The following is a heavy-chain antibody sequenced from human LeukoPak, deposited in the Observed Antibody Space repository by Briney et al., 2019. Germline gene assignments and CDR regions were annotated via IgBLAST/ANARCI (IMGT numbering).Heavy chain of an antibody. V-gene: IGHV4-34*01. J-gene: IGHJ5*02. CDR3: ARGERYCSSTSCQGGWFDP. Sequence: SETLSLTCAVYGGSFSGYYWSWIRQPPGKGLEWIGEINHSGSTNYNPSLKSRVTISVDTSKNQFSLKLSSVTAADTAVYYCARGERYCSSTSCQGGWFDPWGQGTLVTVSS. CDR2: INHSGST. CDR1: GGSFSGYY. D-gene: IGHD2-2*01.